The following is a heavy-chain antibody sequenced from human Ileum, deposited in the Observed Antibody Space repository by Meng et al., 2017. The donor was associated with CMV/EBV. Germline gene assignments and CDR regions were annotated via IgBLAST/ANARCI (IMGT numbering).Heavy chain of an antibody. CDR1: GCTFSSYS. V-gene: IGHV3-21*06. J-gene: IGHJ4*02. CDR3: ARDRMEGDYSGPGY. Sequence: FGCTFSSYSRDGLGQAPGKGRELVATIGSSGSAIYYSESLKGRFTISRDTAKNSLFLQINNLRAEDTAVYYCARDRMEGDYSGPGYWGQGTLVTVSS. D-gene: IGHD2-15*01. CDR2: IGSSGSAI.